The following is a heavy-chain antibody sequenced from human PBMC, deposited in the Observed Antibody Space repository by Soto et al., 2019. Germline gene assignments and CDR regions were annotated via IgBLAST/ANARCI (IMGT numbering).Heavy chain of an antibody. CDR1: GFTLSDHY. V-gene: IGHV3-11*01. CDR3: AIHRAYYDSSGFPT. J-gene: IGHJ5*02. D-gene: IGHD3-22*01. CDR2: ISGGGGSTI. Sequence: PGGSLRLSCAASGFTLSDHYMSWIRQAPGKGLEWVSYISGGGGSTIYYADSVQGRFTISRDNTRNSLFLQMNSLRAEDTAVYYCAIHRAYYDSSGFPTWGQGTQVTVSS.